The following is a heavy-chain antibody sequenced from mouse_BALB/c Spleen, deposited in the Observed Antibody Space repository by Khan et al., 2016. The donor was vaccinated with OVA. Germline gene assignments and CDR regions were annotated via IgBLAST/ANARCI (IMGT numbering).Heavy chain of an antibody. Sequence: VQLQQSGPELMMPGASVKISCKASGYSFTTYYIHWVKQSHGKSLEWIGYIDPFNGNINYNQKFKGKATLTVDKSSSTAYMHLSSLTSADSAVFYYTRLVLNNWFAYWGQGTLVTVSA. D-gene: IGHD1-1*02. CDR3: TRLVLNNWFAY. J-gene: IGHJ3*01. CDR1: GYSFTTYY. V-gene: IGHV1S135*01. CDR2: IDPFNGNI.